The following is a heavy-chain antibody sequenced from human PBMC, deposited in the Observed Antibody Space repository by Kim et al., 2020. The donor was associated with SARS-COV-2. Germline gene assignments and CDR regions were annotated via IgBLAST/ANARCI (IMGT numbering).Heavy chain of an antibody. V-gene: IGHV4-34*01. CDR2: INHSGST. CDR3: ARNGMVRGLFFY. D-gene: IGHD3-10*01. CDR1: GGSFSGYY. Sequence: SETLSLTCAVYGGSFSGYYWSWIRQPPGKGLEWIGEINHSGSTNYNPSLKSRVTISVDTSKNQFSLKLSSVTAADTAVYYCARNGMVRGLFFYWGQGTLVTVSS. J-gene: IGHJ4*02.